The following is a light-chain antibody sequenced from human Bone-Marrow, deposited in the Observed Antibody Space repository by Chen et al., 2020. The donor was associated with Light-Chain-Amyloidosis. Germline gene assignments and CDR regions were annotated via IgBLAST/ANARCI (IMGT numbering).Light chain of an antibody. CDR2: AAT. Sequence: DIHMTQSPSSLSASVGDRVTITCRASQGIASYLAWYQQKPRKVAKLLIYAATTLQSGDPSRFSGSGSGADFTLTISSLQPEDVATYYCQNYNSAARAFGHGTKVEI. V-gene: IGKV1-27*01. CDR1: QGIASY. J-gene: IGKJ1*01. CDR3: QNYNSAARA.